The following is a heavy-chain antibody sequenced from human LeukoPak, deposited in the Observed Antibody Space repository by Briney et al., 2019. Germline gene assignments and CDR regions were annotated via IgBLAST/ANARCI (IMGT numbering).Heavy chain of an antibody. CDR3: ARLPCTGGSCSKTFDY. D-gene: IGHD2-15*01. J-gene: IGHJ4*02. CDR1: GYSFSSYW. V-gene: IGHV5-51*01. Sequence: PGESLKISCKGSGYSFSSYWIGWVRQMPGKGLEWMGLINAADSDTRYSPSFQGQVLISVDKSISTAYLQWGNLKATDTALYYCARLPCTGGSCSKTFDYWGQGTLVTVHS. CDR2: INAADSDT.